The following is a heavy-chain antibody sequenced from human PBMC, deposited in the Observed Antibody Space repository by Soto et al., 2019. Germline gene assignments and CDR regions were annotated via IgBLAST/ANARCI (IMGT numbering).Heavy chain of an antibody. D-gene: IGHD2-15*01. CDR3: ARRGGGVVLAATTPFDY. CDR2: IYHSGST. Sequence: QVPLQESGPRLMRPSGTLSLTCTVSSGSITSANWWSWVRQPPGRGLEWIGEIYHSGSTNYNLSLKSRVTLSVDKSKNQFSQSLSSVTAADTAMYYCARRGGGVVLAATTPFDYWGQGTLVTVSS. CDR1: SGSITSANW. J-gene: IGHJ4*02. V-gene: IGHV4-4*02.